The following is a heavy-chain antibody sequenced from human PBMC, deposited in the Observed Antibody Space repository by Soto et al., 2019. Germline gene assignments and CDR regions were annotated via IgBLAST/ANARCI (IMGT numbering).Heavy chain of an antibody. CDR3: AKAQDIVVVPAAIGSNWFDP. D-gene: IGHD2-2*02. V-gene: IGHV3-23*01. J-gene: IGHJ5*02. CDR1: GFTFSSYA. Sequence: PGGSLRLSCAASGFTFSSYAMSWVRQAPGKGLEWVSAISGSGGSTYYADSVKGRFTISRDNSKNTLYLQMNSLRAEDTAVYYCAKAQDIVVVPAAIGSNWFDPWGQGTLVTVSS. CDR2: ISGSGGST.